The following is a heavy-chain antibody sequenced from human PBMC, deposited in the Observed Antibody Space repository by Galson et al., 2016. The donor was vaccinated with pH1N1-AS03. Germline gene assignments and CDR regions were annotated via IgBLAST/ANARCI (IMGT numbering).Heavy chain of an antibody. J-gene: IGHJ4*02. V-gene: IGHV1-46*01. CDR2: IIPSDGRT. CDR3: VREFRGGLFDY. D-gene: IGHD3-10*01. Sequence: SVKVSCKASGYTFTSYYMHWVRQAPGQGLEWMGIIIPSDGRTNYALKFQGRVTMTRDTSTTTVYMDMSGLRSEDTAVYYCVREFRGGLFDYWGQGILVTVSS. CDR1: GYTFTSYY.